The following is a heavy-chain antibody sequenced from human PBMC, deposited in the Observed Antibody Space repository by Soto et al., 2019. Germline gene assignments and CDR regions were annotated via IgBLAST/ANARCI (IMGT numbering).Heavy chain of an antibody. CDR1: GYTFTSYA. D-gene: IGHD3-16*02. J-gene: IGHJ5*02. V-gene: IGHV1-3*01. CDR3: ARGYPMITFGGVIVPKGNWFDP. CDR2: INAGNGNT. Sequence: ASVKVSCKASGYTFTSYAMHWVRQAPGQRLEWMGWINAGNGNTKYSQKFQGRVTITRDTSASTAYMELSSLRSEDTAVYYCARGYPMITFGGVIVPKGNWFDPWGQGTLVTVSS.